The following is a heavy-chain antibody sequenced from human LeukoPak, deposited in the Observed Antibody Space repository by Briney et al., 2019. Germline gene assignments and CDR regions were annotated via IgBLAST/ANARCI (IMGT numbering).Heavy chain of an antibody. Sequence: GASVKVSCKASGYTFTSYGISWVRQAPGQGLEWMGWISAYNGNTNYAQKLQGRVTMTTDTSTSTAYMELRSLRSDDTAVYYCARDRYSSSWYNYYYMDVWGKGTTVTVSS. CDR1: GYTFTSYG. D-gene: IGHD6-13*01. J-gene: IGHJ6*03. CDR2: ISAYNGNT. CDR3: ARDRYSSSWYNYYYMDV. V-gene: IGHV1-18*01.